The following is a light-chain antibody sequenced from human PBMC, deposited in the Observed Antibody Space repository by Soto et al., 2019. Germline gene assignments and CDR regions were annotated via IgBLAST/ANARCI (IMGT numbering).Light chain of an antibody. CDR3: QQYNTYPLT. V-gene: IGKV1-5*03. Sequence: DIQMTQSPSTLSSSVGDRVTITCRASQSITTWLAGYQQKPGKAPKLLIYKASTLEGGVPSRFSGSGSGTEFNITITSLQPDDFATYYCQQYNTYPLTFGGGTTVELK. J-gene: IGKJ4*02. CDR2: KAS. CDR1: QSITTW.